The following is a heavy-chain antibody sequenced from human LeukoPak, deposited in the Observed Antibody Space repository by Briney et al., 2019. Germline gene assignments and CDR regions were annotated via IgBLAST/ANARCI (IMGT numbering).Heavy chain of an antibody. V-gene: IGHV4-59*08. Sequence: SETLSLTCTVSGGSISSYYWSWIRQPPGKGLEWIGYIHYSGSTNYNPSLKSRVTISVDTSKNQFSLKLSSVTAADTAVYYCARHGGSYPYYFDYWGQGTLVTVSS. D-gene: IGHD1-26*01. J-gene: IGHJ4*02. CDR3: ARHGGSYPYYFDY. CDR2: IHYSGST. CDR1: GGSISSYY.